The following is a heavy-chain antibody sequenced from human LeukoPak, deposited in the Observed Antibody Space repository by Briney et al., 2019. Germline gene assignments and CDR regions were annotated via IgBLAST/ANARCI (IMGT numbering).Heavy chain of an antibody. CDR2: IYPGDSDT. V-gene: IGHV5-51*01. CDR1: GYSFSSYW. D-gene: IGHD6-19*01. J-gene: IGHJ4*02. Sequence: GESLKISCKGSGYSFSSYWIGWVRQMPGKGLEWMGIIYPGDSDTRYSPSFQGQVTISADKSISTAFLQWSSLKASDTAIYYCARKYSNSWYTDCWGQGTLVTVSS. CDR3: ARKYSNSWYTDC.